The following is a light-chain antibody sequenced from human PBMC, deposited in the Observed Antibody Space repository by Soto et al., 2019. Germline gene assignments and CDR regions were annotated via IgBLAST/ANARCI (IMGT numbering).Light chain of an antibody. J-gene: IGLJ1*01. Sequence: QSALTQPASVSGSPGQSITISCTGTSSDVGAYNYDSWYQQYPGEAPKVIIYDVSHRPAGVSNRFSGSKSGNTASLTISGLQAEDEADYYCSSYTSSSTLVFGTGTKVTVL. V-gene: IGLV2-14*01. CDR3: SSYTSSSTLV. CDR1: SSDVGAYNY. CDR2: DVS.